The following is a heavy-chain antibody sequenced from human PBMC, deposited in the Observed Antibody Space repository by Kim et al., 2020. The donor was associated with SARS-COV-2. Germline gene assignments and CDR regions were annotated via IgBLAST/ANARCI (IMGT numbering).Heavy chain of an antibody. V-gene: IGHV4-59*01. CDR2: IYYSGST. D-gene: IGHD5-12*01. CDR1: GGSISSYY. CDR3: ARGSGYDYVFYYYYMDV. J-gene: IGHJ6*03. Sequence: SETLSLTCTVSGGSISSYYWSWIRQPPGKGLEWIGYIYYSGSTNYNPSLKSRVTISVDTSKNQFSLKLSSVTAADTAVYYCARGSGYDYVFYYYYMDVWGKGTPVTVSS.